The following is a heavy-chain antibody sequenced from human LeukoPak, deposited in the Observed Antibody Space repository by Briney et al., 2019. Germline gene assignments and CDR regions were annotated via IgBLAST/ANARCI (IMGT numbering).Heavy chain of an antibody. CDR1: GLTFSSSW. J-gene: IGHJ4*02. Sequence: GGSLRLSCAVSGLTFSSSWMDWVRQAPRKGPEWVASINPDGNKKYSADSVKGRFTISRDNAENSLYLQMNSLRVEDTAFYYCARDLAYSRLDYWGQGMLVTVSS. V-gene: IGHV3-7*01. CDR3: ARDLAYSRLDY. CDR2: INPDGNKK. D-gene: IGHD5-18*01.